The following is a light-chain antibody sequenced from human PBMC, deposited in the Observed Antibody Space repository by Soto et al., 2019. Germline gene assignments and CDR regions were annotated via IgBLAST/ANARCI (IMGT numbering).Light chain of an antibody. CDR1: QSVSSSY. Sequence: EIVLTQSPGTLSLSPGERATLSCRASQSVSSSYLAWYQQKPGQAPRLLIYGASSRATGIPDRFSGSGSGTDFTFTISRLELEDFVVYYCQQYGSSPVTFGQGTKLEIK. J-gene: IGKJ2*01. V-gene: IGKV3-20*01. CDR3: QQYGSSPVT. CDR2: GAS.